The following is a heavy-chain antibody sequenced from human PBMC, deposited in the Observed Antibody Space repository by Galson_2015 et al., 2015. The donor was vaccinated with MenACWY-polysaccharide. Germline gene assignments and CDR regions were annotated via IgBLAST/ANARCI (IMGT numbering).Heavy chain of an antibody. Sequence: SLRLSCAASGFTFDDYAMHWVRQAPGKGLEWVSGISWNSGSIGYADSVKGRFTISRDNAKNSLYLQMNSLRAEDTALYYCAKDVWFGELIRMNYYYYGMDVWGQGTTVTVSS. J-gene: IGHJ6*02. D-gene: IGHD3-10*01. CDR1: GFTFDDYA. CDR3: AKDVWFGELIRMNYYYYGMDV. V-gene: IGHV3-9*01. CDR2: ISWNSGSI.